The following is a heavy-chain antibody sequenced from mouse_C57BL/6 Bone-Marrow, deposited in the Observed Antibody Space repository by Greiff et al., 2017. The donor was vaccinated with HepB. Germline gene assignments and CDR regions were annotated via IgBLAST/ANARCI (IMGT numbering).Heavy chain of an antibody. D-gene: IGHD1-1*01. Sequence: QVQLKQPGAELVKPGASVKVSCKASGYTFTSYWMHWVKQRPGQGLEWIGRIHPSDSDTNYNQKFKGKATLTVDKSSSTAYMQLSSLTSEDSAVYYCAIMESYYGSSYRFDYWGQGTTLTVSS. CDR3: AIMESYYGSSYRFDY. J-gene: IGHJ2*01. CDR1: GYTFTSYW. CDR2: IHPSDSDT. V-gene: IGHV1-74*01.